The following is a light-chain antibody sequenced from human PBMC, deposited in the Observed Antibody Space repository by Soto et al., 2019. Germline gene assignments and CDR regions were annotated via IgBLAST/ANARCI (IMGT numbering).Light chain of an antibody. CDR1: QDISNY. CDR3: QHYDDVPYT. CDR2: DAS. V-gene: IGKV1-33*01. J-gene: IGKJ2*01. Sequence: DIQMTQSPSSLSASVGDRVTITCQASQDISNYLNWYQQKPGKAPKLMISDASKLETGVPPRFSGSGSGTDFTFTISSLQPGDIATYYCQHYDDVPYTFGQGTKLEIK.